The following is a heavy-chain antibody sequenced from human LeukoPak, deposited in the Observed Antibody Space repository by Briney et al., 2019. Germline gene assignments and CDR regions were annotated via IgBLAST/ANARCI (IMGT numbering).Heavy chain of an antibody. Sequence: GGSLRLSCAASGFTVSSNYMSWVRQAPGKGLEWVSAISGSGGSTYYADSVRGRFTISRDNSKNTLYLQMNSLRAEDTAVYYCAKPLTYYYGSGSYPDYWGQGTLVTVSS. D-gene: IGHD3-10*01. CDR3: AKPLTYYYGSGSYPDY. J-gene: IGHJ4*02. V-gene: IGHV3-23*01. CDR2: ISGSGGST. CDR1: GFTVSSNY.